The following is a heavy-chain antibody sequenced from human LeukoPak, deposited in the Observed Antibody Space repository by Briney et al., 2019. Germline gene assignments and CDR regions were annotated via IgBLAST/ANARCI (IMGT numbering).Heavy chain of an antibody. CDR3: ARRPYPDIVVVPAAMAPFDY. D-gene: IGHD2-2*01. V-gene: IGHV4-4*02. CDR2: IYHSGST. J-gene: IGHJ4*02. CDR1: GGSVTSSNW. Sequence: SGTLSLTCAVSGGSVTSSNWWSWVRQPPGKGLEWIGEIYHSGSTNYNPSLKSRVTISVDKSKNQFSLKLSSVTAADTAVYYCARRPYPDIVVVPAAMAPFDYWGQGTLVTVSS.